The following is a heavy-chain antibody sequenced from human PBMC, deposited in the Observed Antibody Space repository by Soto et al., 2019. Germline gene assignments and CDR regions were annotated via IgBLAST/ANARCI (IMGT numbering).Heavy chain of an antibody. CDR1: GVTFSSYA. V-gene: IGHV1-69*01. Sequence: QVQLVQSGAEVKKPGSSVKVSCKASGVTFSSYAISWVRQAPGQGLEWMGGIIPIFGTANYAQKFQGRVTITADESTSTAYMELSSLRSEDTAVYYWALLYSYVYDDYWGQGTLVTVSS. J-gene: IGHJ4*02. CDR3: ALLYSYVYDDY. D-gene: IGHD5-18*01. CDR2: IIPIFGTA.